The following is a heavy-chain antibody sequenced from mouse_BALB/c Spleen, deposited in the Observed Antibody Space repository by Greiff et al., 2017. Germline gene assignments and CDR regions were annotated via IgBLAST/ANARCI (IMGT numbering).Heavy chain of an antibody. Sequence: VQLQQSGPELVKPGASVKISCKASGYAFSSSWMNWVKQRPGQGLEWIGRIYPGDGDTNYNGKFKGKATLTADKSSSTAYMQLSSLTSVDSAVYFCARLDGYYAMDYWGQGTSVTVSS. V-gene: IGHV1-82*01. CDR2: IYPGDGDT. CDR3: ARLDGYYAMDY. D-gene: IGHD2-3*01. J-gene: IGHJ4*01. CDR1: GYAFSSSW.